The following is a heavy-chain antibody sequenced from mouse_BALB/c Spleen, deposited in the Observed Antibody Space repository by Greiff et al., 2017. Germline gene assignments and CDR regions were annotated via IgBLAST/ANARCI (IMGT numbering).Heavy chain of an antibody. J-gene: IGHJ2*01. CDR1: GYTLPDYN. CDR2: IYPYNGGP. D-gene: IGHD3-2*01. Sequence: VHPQQPPPPPATPGASVKISPKAPGYTLPDYNMHRVEQSHGKSLEWIGYIYPYNGGPGYNQKFQSKATLTVDNSSSTAYMELRSLTSEDSAVYYCAVDSSGYNYWGQGTTLTVSS. CDR3: AVDSSGYNY. V-gene: IGHV1S29*02.